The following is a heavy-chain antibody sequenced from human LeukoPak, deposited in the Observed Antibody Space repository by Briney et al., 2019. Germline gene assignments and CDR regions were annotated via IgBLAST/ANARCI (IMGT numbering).Heavy chain of an antibody. V-gene: IGHV4-34*01. CDR2: INHSGST. CDR1: GGSFSGYY. CDR3: ARGRPVSSPPFDY. D-gene: IGHD6-6*01. Sequence: SETLSLTCAVYGGSFSGYYWSWIRQPPGKGLEWIGEINHSGSTNYNPSLKSRVTISADTSKNQFSLKLSSVTAADTAVYYCARGRPVSSPPFDYWGQGTLVTVSS. J-gene: IGHJ4*02.